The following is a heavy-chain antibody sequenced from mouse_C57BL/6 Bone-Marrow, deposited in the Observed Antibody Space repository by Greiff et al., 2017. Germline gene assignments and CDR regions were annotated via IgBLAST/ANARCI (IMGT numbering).Heavy chain of an antibody. CDR2: IHPSDSET. J-gene: IGHJ4*01. CDR3: AISRTTAMDY. Sequence: QVQLKQSGAELVKPGASVKVSCKASGYTFTSYWMHWVKQRPGQGLEWIGRIHPSDSETNYNQKFKGKATLTVDKSSSTAYMQLSSLTSEDSAVYYCAISRTTAMDYWGQGTSVTVSS. V-gene: IGHV1-74*01. D-gene: IGHD1-2*01. CDR1: GYTFTSYW.